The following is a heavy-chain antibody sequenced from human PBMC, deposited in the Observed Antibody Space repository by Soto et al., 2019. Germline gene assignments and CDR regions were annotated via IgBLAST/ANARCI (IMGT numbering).Heavy chain of an antibody. Sequence: SETLSLTCTVSGGSISSGDYYWSWIRQSPGKGLEWIGYIYYSGSTYYNPSLKSRVTISVDTSKNQFSLKLSSVTAADTAVYYCARDFYYYDSSGYGPGRYFDYWGQGTLVTVSS. CDR2: IYYSGST. CDR1: GGSISSGDYY. CDR3: ARDFYYYDSSGYGPGRYFDY. D-gene: IGHD3-22*01. J-gene: IGHJ4*02. V-gene: IGHV4-30-4*01.